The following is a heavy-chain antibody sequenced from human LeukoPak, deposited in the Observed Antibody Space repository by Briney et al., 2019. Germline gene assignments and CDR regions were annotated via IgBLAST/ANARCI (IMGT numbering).Heavy chain of an antibody. J-gene: IGHJ4*02. CDR3: ANLRLRVTKGVRVDY. D-gene: IGHD4-17*01. CDR2: IRYDGTNT. V-gene: IGHV3-30*02. Sequence: GGSLRLACAASGFTFSSYGMHWVRQAPGKGLDWVAFIRYDGTNTWYADSVKGRFTISRDNSKNTVDLEMNSLRAEDTALYYCANLRLRVTKGVRVDYWGQGTLVTVSS. CDR1: GFTFSSYG.